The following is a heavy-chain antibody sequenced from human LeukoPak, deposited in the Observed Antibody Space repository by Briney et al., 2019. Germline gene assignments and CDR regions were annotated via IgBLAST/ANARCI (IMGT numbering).Heavy chain of an antibody. Sequence: GGSLRLSCAASGFTFSSYGMHWVRQAPGKGLEWVAVISYDGSNKYYADSVKGRFTISRDNSKNTLYLQMNSLRAEDTAVYYCAKDRAELSYYYHGMDVWGQGTTVTVSS. D-gene: IGHD1-1*01. V-gene: IGHV3-30*18. J-gene: IGHJ6*02. CDR2: ISYDGSNK. CDR3: AKDRAELSYYYHGMDV. CDR1: GFTFSSYG.